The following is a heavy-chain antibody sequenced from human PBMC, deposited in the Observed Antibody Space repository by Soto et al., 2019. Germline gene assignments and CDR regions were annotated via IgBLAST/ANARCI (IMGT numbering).Heavy chain of an antibody. CDR2: IYYSGST. J-gene: IGHJ6*02. Sequence: PSETLYLTCTVSGGSISSGGYYWSWIRQHPGKGLEWIGYIYYSGSTYYNPSLKSRVTISVDTSKNQFSLKLSSVTAADTAVYYCARAQHHYDSSGYDYYYGMDVWGQGTTVTVSS. V-gene: IGHV4-31*03. D-gene: IGHD3-22*01. CDR3: ARAQHHYDSSGYDYYYGMDV. CDR1: GGSISSGGYY.